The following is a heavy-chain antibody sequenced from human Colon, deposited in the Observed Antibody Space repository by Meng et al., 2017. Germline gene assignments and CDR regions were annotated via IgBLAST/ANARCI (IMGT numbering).Heavy chain of an antibody. CDR1: GDSIGNSKW. Sequence: GPGLVQPSGTLSLACAVSGDSIGNSKWWSWLRQSPGKGLEWIGEISNSGKTVYSPSLKSRVTISLDKSSNHFSLTLSPVTAADTAIYFCARERMRELGLFDYWGQGALVTVSS. V-gene: IGHV4-4*02. J-gene: IGHJ4*02. CDR2: ISNSGKT. D-gene: IGHD7-27*01. CDR3: ARERMRELGLFDY.